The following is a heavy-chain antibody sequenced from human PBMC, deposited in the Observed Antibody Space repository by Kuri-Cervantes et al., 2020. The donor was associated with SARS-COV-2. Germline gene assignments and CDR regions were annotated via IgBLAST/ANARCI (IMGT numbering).Heavy chain of an antibody. Sequence: GGSLRLSCAASGFTFSGHWIHWVRQAPGKGLVWVSRINPDGSYTNNADSVKGRFTLSRDNAKNMLFLQMNSLRAEDTAVYYCARESRRYCSSTSCYSAPNNWFDPWGQGTLVTVSS. D-gene: IGHD2-2*01. CDR1: GFTFSGHW. CDR2: INPDGSYT. V-gene: IGHV3-74*01. CDR3: ARESRRYCSSTSCYSAPNNWFDP. J-gene: IGHJ5*02.